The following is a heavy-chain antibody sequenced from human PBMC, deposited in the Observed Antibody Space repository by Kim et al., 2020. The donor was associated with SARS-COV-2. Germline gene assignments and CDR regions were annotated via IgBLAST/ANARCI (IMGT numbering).Heavy chain of an antibody. V-gene: IGHV4-39*01. Sequence: SETLSLTCTVSGGSISSSSYYWGWIRQPPGKGLEWIGSIYYSGSTYYNPSLKSRVTISVDTSKNQFSLKLSSVTAADTAVYYCARQPLEFSVRVNCFDPWGEGTVLTVSS. D-gene: IGHD3-10*01. CDR3: ARQPLEFSVRVNCFDP. CDR2: IYYSGST. CDR1: GGSISSSSYY. J-gene: IGHJ5*02.